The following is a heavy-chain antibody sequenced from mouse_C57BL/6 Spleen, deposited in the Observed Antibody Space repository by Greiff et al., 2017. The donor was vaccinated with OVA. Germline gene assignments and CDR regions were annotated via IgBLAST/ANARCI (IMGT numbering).Heavy chain of an antibody. CDR1: GYAFSSSW. V-gene: IGHV1-82*01. CDR3: ARDYDRSY. CDR2: IYPGDGDT. J-gene: IGHJ2*01. Sequence: VQLQESGPELVKPGASVKISCKASGYAFSSSWMNWVKQRPGKGLEWIGRIYPGDGDTNYNGKFKGKATLTADKSSSTAYMQLSSLTSEDSAVYFCARDYDRSYWGQGTTLTVSS. D-gene: IGHD2-4*01.